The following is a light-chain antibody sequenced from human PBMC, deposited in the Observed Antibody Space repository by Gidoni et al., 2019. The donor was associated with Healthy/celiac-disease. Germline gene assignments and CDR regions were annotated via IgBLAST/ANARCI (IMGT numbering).Light chain of an antibody. J-gene: IGKJ1*01. CDR3: QRRSNWPPWT. Sequence: IVLTQSPATLSLSPGERATLSCRASQSVIIYLVWYQQNPGQAPRLLIYDASNRATGIPARFSGSGSGTDLTLTISSLEPGGFAVYYCQRRSNWPPWTFGQGTKVEIK. V-gene: IGKV3-11*01. CDR1: QSVIIY. CDR2: DAS.